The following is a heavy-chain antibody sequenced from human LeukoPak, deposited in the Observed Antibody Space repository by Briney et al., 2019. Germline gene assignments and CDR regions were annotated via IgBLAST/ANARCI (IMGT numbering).Heavy chain of an antibody. CDR2: ISYSGST. V-gene: IGHV4-39*02. J-gene: IGHJ5*02. CDR1: GGSISSSSYY. Sequence: TSETLSLTCTVSGGSISSSSYYWGWIRQPPGKGLEWIGMISYSGSTYYNPSLKSRVTISRETSKNQFSLKVRSVTAADTAVYYCARDHILTGPVPYNWFDPWGQGTLVTVSS. D-gene: IGHD3-9*01. CDR3: ARDHILTGPVPYNWFDP.